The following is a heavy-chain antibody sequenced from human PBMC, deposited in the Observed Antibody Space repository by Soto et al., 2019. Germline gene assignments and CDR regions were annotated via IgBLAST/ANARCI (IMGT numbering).Heavy chain of an antibody. J-gene: IGHJ3*02. D-gene: IGHD6-19*01. CDR3: AVVAVAGTRDAFDI. CDR2: INHSGST. CDR1: VGSFSGYY. V-gene: IGHV4-34*01. Sequence: QLQLQQWGAGLLKPSETLSLTCAVYVGSFSGYYWSWIRQPPGKGLEWIGEINHSGSTNYNPSLKSRVTISVDTSKNQFSLKLSSVTAADTAVYYCAVVAVAGTRDAFDIWGQGTMVTVSS.